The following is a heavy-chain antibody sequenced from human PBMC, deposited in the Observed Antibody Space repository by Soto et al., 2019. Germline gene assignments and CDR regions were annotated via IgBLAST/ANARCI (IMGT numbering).Heavy chain of an antibody. J-gene: IGHJ6*03. CDR1: GFTFSTYN. D-gene: IGHD7-27*01. CDR2: ISSSSTTI. V-gene: IGHV3-48*01. CDR3: ARGLTYYYYMDV. Sequence: EVQLVESGGDLVQPGGSLRLSCAASGFTFSTYNMNWVRQAPGKGLEWVSYISSSSTTIYYADSVKGRFTISRDNAKDSLYLQMNNLRAEDTAVYYCARGLTYYYYMDVWGKGTTVTVSS.